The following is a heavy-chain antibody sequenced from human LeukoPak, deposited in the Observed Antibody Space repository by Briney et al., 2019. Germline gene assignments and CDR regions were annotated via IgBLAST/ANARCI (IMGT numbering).Heavy chain of an antibody. V-gene: IGHV3-33*03. CDR1: GFSFTSHG. CDR3: APQQTYSPYNWFDP. Sequence: QSGGAPRLSCAAAGFSFTSHGMHWVRQAPGKGVGWGGLIWFDGSQIYYSDSVKGRFTISRDNAKNTLYLQMNSLRAEDTAVYYCAPQQTYSPYNWFDPWGQGTLVTVSS. J-gene: IGHJ5*02. D-gene: IGHD5-12*01. CDR2: IWFDGSQI.